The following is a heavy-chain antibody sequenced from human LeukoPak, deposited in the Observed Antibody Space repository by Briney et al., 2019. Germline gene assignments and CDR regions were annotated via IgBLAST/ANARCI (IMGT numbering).Heavy chain of an antibody. CDR2: IYPGDSDT. D-gene: IGHD1-1*01. CDR3: ARVDWNPRDAFDI. V-gene: IGHV5-51*01. Sequence: GESLKISCKGSGYGFTSYWIGWVRQMPGKGLEWMGIIYPGDSDTRYSPSFQGQVTISADKSISTAYLQWSSLKASDTAMYYCARVDWNPRDAFDIWGQGTMVTVSS. CDR1: GYGFTSYW. J-gene: IGHJ3*02.